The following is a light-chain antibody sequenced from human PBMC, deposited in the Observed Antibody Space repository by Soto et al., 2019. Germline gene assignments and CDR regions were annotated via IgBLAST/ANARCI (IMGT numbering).Light chain of an antibody. CDR1: QSISTY. V-gene: IGKV1-39*01. CDR2: AAS. Sequence: DIQMTQYPATLSPSVGDRVTITCRSSQSISTYLTWYQQKPGKAPKLLIYAASSLQRGVPSRFSGSGSGTDFTLTISSLQPEDFATYYCQQSYSTPRVTFGQGTRLEIK. J-gene: IGKJ5*01. CDR3: QQSYSTPRVT.